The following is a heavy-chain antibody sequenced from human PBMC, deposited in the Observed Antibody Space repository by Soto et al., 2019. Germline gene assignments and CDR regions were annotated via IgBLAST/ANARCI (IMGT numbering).Heavy chain of an antibody. CDR2: ISGSGGST. J-gene: IGHJ4*02. V-gene: IGHV3-23*01. D-gene: IGHD5-12*01. CDR1: GFTFSSYA. CDR3: ATRGSKDGYNYGDY. Sequence: PGGSLRLSCAASGFTFSSYAMSWVRQAPGKGLEWVSAISGSGGSTYYADSVKGRFTISRDNSKNTLYLQMNSLRAEDTAVYYCATRGSKDGYNYGDYWGQGTLVTVSS.